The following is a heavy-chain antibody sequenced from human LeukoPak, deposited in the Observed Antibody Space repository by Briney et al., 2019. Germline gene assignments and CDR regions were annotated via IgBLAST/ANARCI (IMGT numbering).Heavy chain of an antibody. Sequence: VASVKVSCKASGYTFTRYAMHWVRQAPGQRLEWMGWINAGNGYTKYSQESQGRVTFTRDTSASTAYMELSSLRSDDMAVYYYARGKTYGSGSGDAFDFWGQGTMVTVSS. CDR2: INAGNGYT. CDR1: GYTFTRYA. CDR3: ARGKTYGSGSGDAFDF. D-gene: IGHD3-10*01. V-gene: IGHV1-3*03. J-gene: IGHJ3*01.